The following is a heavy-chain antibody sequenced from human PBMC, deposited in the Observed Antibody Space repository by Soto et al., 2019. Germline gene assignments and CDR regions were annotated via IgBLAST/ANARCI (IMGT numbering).Heavy chain of an antibody. Sequence: EVQLVESGEGLVQPGGSLRLSCADSGFTFSSYNIHWIRQAPGKGLEFVSAISRSGDRTYYADSVKGRFTITRDNSKNTVWLQMGSLRAEDMAVYYCARARCSSGQCYYFDYWGRGALVSVSS. V-gene: IGHV3-64*02. CDR3: ARARCSSGQCYYFDY. J-gene: IGHJ4*02. D-gene: IGHD2-15*01. CDR2: ISRSGDRT. CDR1: GFTFSSYN.